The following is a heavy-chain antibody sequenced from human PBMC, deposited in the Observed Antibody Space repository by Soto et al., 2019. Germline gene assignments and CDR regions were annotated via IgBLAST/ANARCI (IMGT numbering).Heavy chain of an antibody. CDR3: AKEGSGRSSSWYFRVVHEIDY. CDR2: ISGSGGST. D-gene: IGHD6-13*01. Sequence: GGSLRLSCAASGFTFSSYAMSWVRQAPGKGLEWVSAISGSGGSTYYADSVKGRFTISRDNSKNTLYLQMNSLRAEDTAVYYCAKEGSGRSSSWYFRVVHEIDYWGQGTLVTVSS. V-gene: IGHV3-23*01. CDR1: GFTFSSYA. J-gene: IGHJ4*02.